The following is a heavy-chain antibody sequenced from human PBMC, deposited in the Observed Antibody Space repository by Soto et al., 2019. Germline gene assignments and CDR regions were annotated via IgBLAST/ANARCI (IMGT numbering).Heavy chain of an antibody. CDR2: IWYDGRNI. Sequence: QVQLVESGGGVVQPGRSLRLSCAASGFNFNTYGMHWVRQAPGKGLEWVANIWYDGRNIHYAESVKGRFTISRDNSKNTLYLQMNSLRAEDTAVYYCARGILTDLGQGTLITVSS. V-gene: IGHV3-33*01. CDR3: ARGILTD. D-gene: IGHD3-9*01. J-gene: IGHJ4*02. CDR1: GFNFNTYG.